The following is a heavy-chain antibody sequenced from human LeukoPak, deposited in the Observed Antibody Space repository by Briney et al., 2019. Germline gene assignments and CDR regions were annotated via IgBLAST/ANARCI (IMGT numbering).Heavy chain of an antibody. J-gene: IGHJ4*02. Sequence: GESLKISCKGSGYSFTSYWIGWVRQMPGKGLEWMGIIYPGDSDTRYSPSFQGQVAISADESISTAYLQWSSLKASDTAMYYCATSMAGYHYYFDYWGQGTLVTVSS. CDR3: ATSMAGYHYYFDY. V-gene: IGHV5-51*01. CDR1: GYSFTSYW. CDR2: IYPGDSDT. D-gene: IGHD3-9*01.